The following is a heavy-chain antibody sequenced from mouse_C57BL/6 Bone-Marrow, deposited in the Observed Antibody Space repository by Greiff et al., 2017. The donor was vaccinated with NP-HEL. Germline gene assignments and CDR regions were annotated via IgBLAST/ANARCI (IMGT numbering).Heavy chain of an antibody. V-gene: IGHV4-1*01. CDR3: ARHSSSGYDWFAY. CDR1: GIDFSRYW. CDR2: INPDSSTI. Sequence: VQLQQSGGGLVQPGGSLKLSCAASGIDFSRYWMSWVRRAPGKGLEWIGEINPDSSTINYAPSLKDKFIISRDNAKNTLYLQMSKVRSEDTALYYCARHSSSGYDWFAYWGQGTLVTVSA. J-gene: IGHJ3*01. D-gene: IGHD3-2*02.